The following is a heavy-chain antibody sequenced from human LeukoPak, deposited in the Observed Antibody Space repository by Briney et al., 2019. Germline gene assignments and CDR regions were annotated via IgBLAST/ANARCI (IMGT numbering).Heavy chain of an antibody. CDR2: IYYSGST. CDR1: GGSISSYY. J-gene: IGHJ3*02. V-gene: IGHV4-59*12. Sequence: PSETLSLTCTVSGGSISSYYWSWIRQPPGKGLEWIGYIYYSGSTNYNPSLKSRVTISVDTSKSQFSLRLSSATAADTAVYYCARNRGRSFAFDIWGQGTMVTVSS. D-gene: IGHD3-10*01. CDR3: ARNRGRSFAFDI.